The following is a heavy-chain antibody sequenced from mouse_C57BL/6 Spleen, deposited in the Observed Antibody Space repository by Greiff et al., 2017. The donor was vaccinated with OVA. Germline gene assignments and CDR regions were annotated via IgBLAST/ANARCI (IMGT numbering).Heavy chain of an antibody. CDR1: GYAFSSSW. V-gene: IGHV1-82*01. CDR2: IYPGDGDT. J-gene: IGHJ2*01. CDR3: ARLGGYLFDY. D-gene: IGHD2-2*01. Sequence: QVQLQQSGPELVKPGASVKISCKASGYAFSSSWMNWVKQRPGKGLEWIGRIYPGDGDTNYNGKFKGKATLTADKSSSTAYMQLSSLTSEDSAVYFCARLGGYLFDYWGQGTTLTVSS.